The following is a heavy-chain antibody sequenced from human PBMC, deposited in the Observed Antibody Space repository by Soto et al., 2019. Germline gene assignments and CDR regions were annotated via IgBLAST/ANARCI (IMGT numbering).Heavy chain of an antibody. CDR3: ARDPPLVALPDYNWFAP. CDR1: GYTFTSYG. Sequence: ASVKVSCKASGYTFTSYGISWVRQAPGQGLEWMGWISAYNGNTNYAQKLQGRVTMTTDTSTSTAYMELRSLRSDDTAVYYCARDPPLVALPDYNWFAPWGQGSLVTVSS. V-gene: IGHV1-18*01. J-gene: IGHJ5*02. CDR2: ISAYNGNT.